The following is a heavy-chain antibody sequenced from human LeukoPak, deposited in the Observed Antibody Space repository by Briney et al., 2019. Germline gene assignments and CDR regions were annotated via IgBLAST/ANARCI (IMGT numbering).Heavy chain of an antibody. CDR2: IYYSGST. CDR1: GGSISSYY. CDR3: AGTPKGGVITIFGVVIAPNYYGMDV. D-gene: IGHD3-3*01. Sequence: SETLSLTCTVSGGSISSYYWSWIRQPPGKGLEWIGYIYYSGSTNYNPSLKSRVTISVDTSKNQFSLKLSSVTAAVTAVYYCAGTPKGGVITIFGVVIAPNYYGMDVWGQGTTVTVSS. J-gene: IGHJ6*02. V-gene: IGHV4-59*01.